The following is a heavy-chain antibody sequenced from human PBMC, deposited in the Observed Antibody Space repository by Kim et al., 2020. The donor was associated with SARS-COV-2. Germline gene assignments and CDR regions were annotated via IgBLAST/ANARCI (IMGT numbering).Heavy chain of an antibody. CDR1: GGSISSSSYY. V-gene: IGHV4-39*01. CDR2: IYYSGST. CDR3: IGQYSYGYPYFDY. D-gene: IGHD5-18*01. Sequence: SETLSLTCTVSGGSISSSSYYWGWIRQPPGKGLEWIGSIYYSGSTYYNPSLKSRVTISVDTSKNQFSLKLSSVTAADTAVYYCIGQYSYGYPYFDYWGQGTLVTVSS. J-gene: IGHJ4*02.